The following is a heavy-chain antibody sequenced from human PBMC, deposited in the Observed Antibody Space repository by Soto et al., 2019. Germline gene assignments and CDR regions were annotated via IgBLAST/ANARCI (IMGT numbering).Heavy chain of an antibody. Sequence: PGESLKISCKGSGYSFSNYWIGWVRQMPGKGLAWMGVIYPGDSETRFSPSFQGQVTISADKSIYTAYLQWRSLKASDSAMYYCARQGSHFDRNSFGYWGQGTLVTVS. CDR3: ARQGSHFDRNSFGY. CDR2: IYPGDSET. V-gene: IGHV5-51*01. CDR1: GYSFSNYW. D-gene: IGHD3-22*01. J-gene: IGHJ4*02.